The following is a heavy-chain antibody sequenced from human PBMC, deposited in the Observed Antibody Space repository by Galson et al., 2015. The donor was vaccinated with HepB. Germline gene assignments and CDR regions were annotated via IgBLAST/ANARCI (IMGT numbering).Heavy chain of an antibody. D-gene: IGHD2-2*01. CDR2: IYYSGST. CDR3: ARDSDIVVVPAAMKGWPAPRSIDY. Sequence: SETLSLTCAVSGVSISSSNWWSWVRQPLGKGLEWIGEIYYSGSTNYSPSLKSRVTISVDKSKNQFSLKLSSVSAADTAVYYCARDSDIVVVPAAMKGWPAPRSIDYWGQGTLVTVSS. CDR1: GVSISSSNW. J-gene: IGHJ4*02. V-gene: IGHV4-4*02.